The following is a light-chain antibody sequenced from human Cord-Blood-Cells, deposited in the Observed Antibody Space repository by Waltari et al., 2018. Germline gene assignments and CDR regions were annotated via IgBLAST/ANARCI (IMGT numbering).Light chain of an antibody. CDR2: YDS. CDR3: QVWDSSSDHLV. Sequence: SYVLTQPPSVSVAPGKTARITCGGNNIGSKSVHGYQQKPGQAPVLVIYYDSDRPSGIPERFSGSNSGNTATLTISRVEAGDEADYYCQVWDSSSDHLVFGTGTKVTVL. CDR1: NIGSKS. V-gene: IGLV3-21*04. J-gene: IGLJ1*01.